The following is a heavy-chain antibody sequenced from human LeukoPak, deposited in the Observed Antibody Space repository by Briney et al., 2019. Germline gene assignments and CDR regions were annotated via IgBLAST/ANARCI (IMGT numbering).Heavy chain of an antibody. V-gene: IGHV3-23*01. D-gene: IGHD2-15*01. J-gene: IGHJ4*02. CDR3: ARDRVAGAFEFDY. CDR1: RFSFSDYT. Sequence: GGSLRLSCAASRFSFSDYTMSWVRQLPGKGLEWVSGIRHSGVDSSYADSVKGRFTISRDNSKNMLYLQMNSLRDDDTGVYYCARDRVAGAFEFDYWGQGTLVTVSS. CDR2: IRHSGVDS.